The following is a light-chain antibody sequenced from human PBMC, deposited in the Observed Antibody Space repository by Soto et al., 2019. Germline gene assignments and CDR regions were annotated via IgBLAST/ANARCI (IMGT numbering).Light chain of an antibody. J-gene: IGLJ1*01. CDR2: DNN. Sequence: QSVLTQPPSVSAAPGQKVTISCSGTSSNIGNNYVSWYQQLPGTAPKLLIYDNNKRPSGITDRFSGSKSGTSATLGITGLQTGDEADYYCGTWDSSLSVHVFGTGTKLTVI. CDR1: SSNIGNNY. V-gene: IGLV1-51*01. CDR3: GTWDSSLSVHV.